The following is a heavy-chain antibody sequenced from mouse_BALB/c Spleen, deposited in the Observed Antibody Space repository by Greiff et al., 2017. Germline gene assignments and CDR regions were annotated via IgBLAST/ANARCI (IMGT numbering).Heavy chain of an antibody. CDR1: GFTFSSYA. CDR3: ANYYGSRGTPYYFDY. V-gene: IGHV5-6-5*01. Sequence: EVKVVESGGGLVKPGGSLKLSCAASGFTFSSYAMSWVRQTPEKRLEWVASISSGGSTYYPDSVKGRFTISRDNARNILYLQMSSLRSEDTAMYYCANYYGSRGTPYYFDYWGQGTTLTVSS. J-gene: IGHJ2*01. D-gene: IGHD1-1*01. CDR2: ISSGGST.